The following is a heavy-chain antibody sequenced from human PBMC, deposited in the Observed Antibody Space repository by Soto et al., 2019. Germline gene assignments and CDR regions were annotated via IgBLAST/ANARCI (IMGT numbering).Heavy chain of an antibody. CDR3: ARRRYSYGKGVDY. J-gene: IGHJ4*02. Sequence: QVQLLQWGAGLLKPSETLSLTCAVYGGSFSGYYWSWIRQPTGKGLEWIGEINHSGSTNYNPSLKSRVTISVDTSKNQFSLKLSSVTAADTAVYYCARRRYSYGKGVDYWGQGTLVTVSS. CDR1: GGSFSGYY. V-gene: IGHV4-34*01. D-gene: IGHD5-18*01. CDR2: INHSGST.